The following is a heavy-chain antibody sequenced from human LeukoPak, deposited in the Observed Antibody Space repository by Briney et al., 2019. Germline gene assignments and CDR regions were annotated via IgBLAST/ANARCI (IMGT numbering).Heavy chain of an antibody. J-gene: IGHJ6*02. V-gene: IGHV3-23*01. CDR1: GFTFSSYA. D-gene: IGHD5-18*01. Sequence: GGSLRLSCAASGFTFSSYAMSWVRQAPGKGLEWVSAISGSGGSTYYADSVKGRVTISRDNAKNSLYLQMNSLRAEDTAVYYCARCGYGYYYYGMDVWGQGTTVTVSS. CDR2: ISGSGGST. CDR3: ARCGYGYYYYGMDV.